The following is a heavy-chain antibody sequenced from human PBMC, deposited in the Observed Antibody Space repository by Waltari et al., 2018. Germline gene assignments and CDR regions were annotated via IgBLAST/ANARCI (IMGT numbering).Heavy chain of an antibody. CDR3: ARDSEDSSGYYYRGAFDI. CDR1: GGSISSYY. CDR2: IYYSGST. V-gene: IGHV4-59*01. Sequence: QVQLQESGPGLVKPSETLSLTCTVSGGSISSYYWSWIRQPPGKGLEWIRYIYYSGSTNYNPSLKSRVTISVDTSKNQFSLKLSSVTAADTAVYYCARDSEDSSGYYYRGAFDIWGQGTMVTVSS. D-gene: IGHD3-22*01. J-gene: IGHJ3*02.